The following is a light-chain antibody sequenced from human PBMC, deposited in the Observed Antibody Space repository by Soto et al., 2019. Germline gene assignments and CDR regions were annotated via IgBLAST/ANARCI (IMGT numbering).Light chain of an antibody. CDR2: GVT. Sequence: QSALTQPASMSGSPGQSITISCTGTSSDVGAYSFVSWYQHHPGKAPNLMIYGVTHRPSGVSNRFSGSKSGSTASLTISGLQAEDEADYYCSSFTTSSTYVFGTGTKVTVL. CDR3: SSFTTSSTYV. CDR1: SSDVGAYSF. J-gene: IGLJ1*01. V-gene: IGLV2-14*01.